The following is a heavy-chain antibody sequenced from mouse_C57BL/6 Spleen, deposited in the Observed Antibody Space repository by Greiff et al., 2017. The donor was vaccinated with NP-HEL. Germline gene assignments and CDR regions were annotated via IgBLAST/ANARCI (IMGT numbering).Heavy chain of an antibody. CDR2: IYPGDGDT. Sequence: QVQLQQSGPELVKPGASVKISCKASGYAFSSSWMNWVKQRPGKGLEWIGRIYPGDGDTNYNGKFKGKATLTADKSSSTAYMQLSRLTSEDSAVYICTKNTVGDYAMDYWGQGTSVTVSS. D-gene: IGHD1-1*01. V-gene: IGHV1-82*01. J-gene: IGHJ4*01. CDR3: TKNTVGDYAMDY. CDR1: GYAFSSSW.